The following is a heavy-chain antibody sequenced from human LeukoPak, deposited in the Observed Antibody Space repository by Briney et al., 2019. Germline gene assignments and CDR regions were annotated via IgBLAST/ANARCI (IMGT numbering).Heavy chain of an antibody. CDR3: AKDSAFYYIDV. V-gene: IGHV3-30*02. J-gene: IGHJ6*03. CDR2: IRYNGNNQ. Sequence: HAGGSLRLSCAASGFTFGNYGMTWVRQAPGKGLEWVAFIRYNGNNQYYADSVKGRFTISRDNSKNTLYLQMNSLKGDDTAVYYCAKDSAFYYIDVWGKGTTVIISS. CDR1: GFTFGNYG. D-gene: IGHD3-10*01.